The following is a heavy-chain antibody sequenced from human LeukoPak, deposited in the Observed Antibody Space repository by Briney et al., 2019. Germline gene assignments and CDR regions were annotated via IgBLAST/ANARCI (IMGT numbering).Heavy chain of an antibody. Sequence: SETLSLTCAVYGGSFSGYYWSWIRQPPGKGLEWIGEINHSGSTNYNPSLKSRVTISVDTSKNQYSLKLSSVTAADAAVYYCASYYGSGSYSWFDPWGQGTLVTVSS. CDR1: GGSFSGYY. J-gene: IGHJ5*02. V-gene: IGHV4-34*01. D-gene: IGHD3-10*01. CDR2: INHSGST. CDR3: ASYYGSGSYSWFDP.